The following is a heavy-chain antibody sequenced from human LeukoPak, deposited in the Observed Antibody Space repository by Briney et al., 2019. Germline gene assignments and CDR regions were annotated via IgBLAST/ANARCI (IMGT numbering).Heavy chain of an antibody. D-gene: IGHD6-6*01. V-gene: IGHV4-39*07. J-gene: IGHJ6*03. CDR2: IYYSGST. Sequence: ETLSLTCTVSGGSISSSSYYWGWIRQPPGKGLEWIGSIYYSGSTYYNPSLKSRVTISVDTSKNQFSLKLSSVTAADTAVYYCARYIAARPIRPCYYYYYMDVWGKGTTVTVSS. CDR3: ARYIAARPIRPCYYYYYMDV. CDR1: GGSISSSSYY.